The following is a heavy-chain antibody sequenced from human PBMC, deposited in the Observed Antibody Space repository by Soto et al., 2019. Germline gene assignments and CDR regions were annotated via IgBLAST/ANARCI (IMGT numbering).Heavy chain of an antibody. J-gene: IGHJ6*02. CDR3: AASIFYYGMDV. V-gene: IGHV5-51*01. Sequence: GESLKISCKGFGYTFTNYWIGWVRQMPGKGPEWMGIIYPGDSDTKYNPSFQGQVTISADKSITTTYLQWSSLKASDTAIYYCAASIFYYGMDVWGQGTTVTVSS. CDR2: IYPGDSDT. CDR1: GYTFTNYW.